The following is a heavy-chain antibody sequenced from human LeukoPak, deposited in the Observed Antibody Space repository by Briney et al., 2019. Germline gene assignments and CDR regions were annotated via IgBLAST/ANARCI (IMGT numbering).Heavy chain of an antibody. CDR1: GGTFSSYA. D-gene: IGHD5-18*01. CDR2: IIPILGIA. V-gene: IGHV1-69*04. Sequence: GSSVKVSCKASGGTFSSYAISWVRQAPGRGLEWMGRIIPILGIANYAQKFQGRVTITADKSTSTAYMELSSLRSEDTAVYYCASLRMDTAMVTTYFNYWGQGTLVTVSS. CDR3: ASLRMDTAMVTTYFNY. J-gene: IGHJ4*02.